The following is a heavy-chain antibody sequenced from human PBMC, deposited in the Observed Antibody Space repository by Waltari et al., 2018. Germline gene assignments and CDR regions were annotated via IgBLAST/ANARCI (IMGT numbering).Heavy chain of an antibody. Sequence: QVQLVESGGGVVQPGRSLRLSCPASGFTFSSYAMNWVRQAPGKGLEWVAVISYDGSNKYYADSVKGRFTISRDNSKNTLYLQMNSLRAEDTAVYYCARDHGTVTPDYWGQGTLVTVSS. CDR1: GFTFSSYA. V-gene: IGHV3-30-3*01. J-gene: IGHJ4*02. CDR3: ARDHGTVTPDY. CDR2: ISYDGSNK. D-gene: IGHD4-17*01.